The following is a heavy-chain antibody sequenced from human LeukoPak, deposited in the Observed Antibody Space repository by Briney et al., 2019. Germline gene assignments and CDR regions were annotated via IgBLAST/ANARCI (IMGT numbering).Heavy chain of an antibody. Sequence: SDTLSLTCAVSGGSISSSNWWSWVRQPPVKGLEWIGEIYHSGSTNYNPSLKSRVTISVDKSKNQFSLKLSSVTAADTAVYYCARDLAAAGQFDPWGQGTLVTVSS. D-gene: IGHD6-13*01. J-gene: IGHJ5*02. CDR2: IYHSGST. CDR3: ARDLAAAGQFDP. CDR1: GGSISSSNW. V-gene: IGHV4-4*02.